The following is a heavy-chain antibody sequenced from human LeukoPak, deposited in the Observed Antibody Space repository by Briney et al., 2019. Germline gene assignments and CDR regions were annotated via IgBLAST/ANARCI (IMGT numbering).Heavy chain of an antibody. CDR1: GGSFSGYY. CDR2: INHSGST. V-gene: IGHV4-34*01. D-gene: IGHD4-11*01. Sequence: XETLFLTCAVYGGSFSGYYWSWIRQPPGKGLEWIGEINHSGSTNYNPSLKSRVTISVDTSKNQFSLKLSSVTAADTAVYYCARRYSNYIGYWYFDLWGRGTLVTVSS. J-gene: IGHJ2*01. CDR3: ARRYSNYIGYWYFDL.